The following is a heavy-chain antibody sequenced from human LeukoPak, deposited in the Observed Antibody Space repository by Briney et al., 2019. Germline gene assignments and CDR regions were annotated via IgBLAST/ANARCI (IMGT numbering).Heavy chain of an antibody. Sequence: SETLSLTCTVSAGSISSYCWSWIRQPPGKGLEWIGYIYYSGSTNYNPSLKSRVTISVDTSKNQFSLKLSSVTAADTAVYYCARSRTTYYYYYMDVWGKGTTVIVSS. CDR3: ARSRTTYYYYYMDV. J-gene: IGHJ6*03. V-gene: IGHV4-59*01. CDR2: IYYSGST. CDR1: AGSISSYC. D-gene: IGHD4-17*01.